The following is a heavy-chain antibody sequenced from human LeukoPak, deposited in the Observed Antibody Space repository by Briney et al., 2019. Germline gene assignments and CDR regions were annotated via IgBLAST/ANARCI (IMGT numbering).Heavy chain of an antibody. CDR1: GYTFTSYY. CDR3: ARDGVAASDYYYYYYMDV. V-gene: IGHV1-46*01. J-gene: IGHJ6*03. D-gene: IGHD6-13*01. CDR2: INPSGGST. Sequence: GPSVKLSCKASGYTFTSYYMHWVRHAPGQGLEWMGIINPSGGSTSYAQKFQGRVTMTRDMSTSTDYMELSSLRSEDTAVYYCARDGVAASDYYYYYYMDVWGKGTTVTVSS.